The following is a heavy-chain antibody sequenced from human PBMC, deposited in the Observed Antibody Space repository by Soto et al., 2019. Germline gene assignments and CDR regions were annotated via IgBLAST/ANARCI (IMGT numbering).Heavy chain of an antibody. D-gene: IGHD1-1*01. J-gene: IGHJ4*02. Sequence: QVQLVQSGAEVRKPGASVKVSCEASGYTFTSYDIYWVRQATGQGIEWMGWMNPNTGNSGYAQKCQGRVTMTSDNSISTAHMELSSVRSEYTAVYYCARRAETNGWNGFGADKYYFDFWGQGTLVTVSS. V-gene: IGHV1-8*01. CDR1: GYTFTSYD. CDR3: ARRAETNGWNGFGADKYYFDF. CDR2: MNPNTGNS.